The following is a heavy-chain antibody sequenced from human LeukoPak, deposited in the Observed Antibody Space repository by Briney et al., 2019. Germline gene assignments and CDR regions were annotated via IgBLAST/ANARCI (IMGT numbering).Heavy chain of an antibody. Sequence: TGGSLRLSCAASGLTFSRYAMTWIRQAPVKGLEWVSSIPVSGDPTYYADSVRGRFTVSRDNSKSSLYLQMNGLRAEDTALYYCAKDPNGDYVGAFDMWGQGTMVTVSS. CDR3: AKDPNGDYVGAFDM. J-gene: IGHJ3*02. V-gene: IGHV3-23*01. D-gene: IGHD4-17*01. CDR1: GLTFSRYA. CDR2: IPVSGDPT.